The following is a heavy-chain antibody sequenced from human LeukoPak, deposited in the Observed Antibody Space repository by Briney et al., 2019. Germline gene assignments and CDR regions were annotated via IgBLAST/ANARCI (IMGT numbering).Heavy chain of an antibody. J-gene: IGHJ4*02. CDR2: FDPEDGET. D-gene: IGHD3-22*01. CDR1: GYTLTELS. Sequence: ASVKVSCKVSGYTLTELSMHWVRQAPGKGLEWMGGFDPEDGETIYAQKFQGRVTMTEDTSTDTAYTELSSLRSEDTAVYYCATEYYYDSSLDYWGQGTLVTVSS. V-gene: IGHV1-24*01. CDR3: ATEYYYDSSLDY.